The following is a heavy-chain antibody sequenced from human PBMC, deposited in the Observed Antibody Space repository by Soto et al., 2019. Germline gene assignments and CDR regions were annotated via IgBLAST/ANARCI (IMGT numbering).Heavy chain of an antibody. J-gene: IGHJ4*01. CDR3: VSRIPSWVFDY. V-gene: IGHV3-53*01. D-gene: IGHD2-21*01. Sequence: PGGSLRLSCGASGLSVSDNYMGWVRQAPGRGLEWVSVMYAGGDTHYADSVKGRFTISRDKSENTLYLQMNSLRDEDTGVYFCVSRIPSWVFDYWGLGTLVTVLL. CDR1: GLSVSDNY. CDR2: MYAGGDT.